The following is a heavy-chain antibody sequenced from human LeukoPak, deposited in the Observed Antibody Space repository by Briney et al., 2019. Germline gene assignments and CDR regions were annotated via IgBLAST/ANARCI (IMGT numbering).Heavy chain of an antibody. V-gene: IGHV3-23*01. Sequence: PGGSLRLSCAASGFTFISYAMSWVRQAPGKGLEWVSGISGSGGSTYYADSVKGRFTISRDNSKKTLYLQMNSLRDEDTAVYYCAKDIGLRYFDWGNWFDPWGQGTLVTVSS. CDR2: ISGSGGST. CDR3: AKDIGLRYFDWGNWFDP. D-gene: IGHD3-9*01. CDR1: GFTFISYA. J-gene: IGHJ5*02.